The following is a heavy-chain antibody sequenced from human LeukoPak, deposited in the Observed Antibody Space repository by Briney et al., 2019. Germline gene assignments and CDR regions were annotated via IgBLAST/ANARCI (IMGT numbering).Heavy chain of an antibody. CDR1: GYTFTGYY. D-gene: IGHD2-21*02. CDR2: INPNSGGT. CDR3: ARAPIVVVTATAFDI. J-gene: IGHJ3*02. V-gene: IGHV1-2*02. Sequence: ASVKVSCKASGYTFTGYYMHWVRQAPGQGLEWMGWINPNSGGTNYAQKFQGRVTMTRDTSISTAYMELSRLRSDDTAVYHCARAPIVVVTATAFDIWGQGTMVTVSP.